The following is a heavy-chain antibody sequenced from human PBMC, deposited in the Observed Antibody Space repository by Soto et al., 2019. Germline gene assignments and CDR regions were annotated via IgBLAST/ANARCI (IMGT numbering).Heavy chain of an antibody. V-gene: IGHV3-23*01. Sequence: LRLSCSASGFTFSSYAMSWVRQAPGKGLEWVSAISGSGGSTYYADSVKGRFTISRDNSKNTLYLQMNSLRAEDTAVYYCATPPGVVIWGPYYATDVWGQGPKVTVSS. D-gene: IGHD3-3*01. CDR3: ATPPGVVIWGPYYATDV. CDR1: GFTFSSYA. CDR2: ISGSGGST. J-gene: IGHJ6*02.